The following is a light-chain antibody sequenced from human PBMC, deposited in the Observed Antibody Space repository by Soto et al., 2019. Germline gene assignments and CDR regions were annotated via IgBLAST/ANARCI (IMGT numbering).Light chain of an antibody. V-gene: IGLV1-40*01. CDR3: QSYDSSLTVV. CDR1: CSNIGAGYD. J-gene: IGLJ2*01. Sequence: QSVLTQPPSVSGAPGQRVTISCTGSCSNIGAGYDVHWYQQFPGTTPKFLIYGNTNRPSGVPDRFSASKSGTSASLDITGLQAEDEAEYFCQSYDSSLTVVFGGGTKVTVL. CDR2: GNT.